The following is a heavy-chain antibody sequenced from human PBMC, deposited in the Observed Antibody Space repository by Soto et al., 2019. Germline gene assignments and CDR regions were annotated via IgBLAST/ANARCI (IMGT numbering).Heavy chain of an antibody. D-gene: IGHD6-19*01. J-gene: IGHJ3*02. CDR2: ISGSGGNT. CDR3: AASSGWYNAFDI. Sequence: EVQLLESGGGLVQPGGSLRLSCAASGFTFSSYAMSWVRQAPGKGLEWVSAISGSGGNTYYADSVKGRFTISRDNSKNTLYLQMNSLRAEDTAVYYCAASSGWYNAFDIWGQGTMVTVSS. V-gene: IGHV3-23*01. CDR1: GFTFSSYA.